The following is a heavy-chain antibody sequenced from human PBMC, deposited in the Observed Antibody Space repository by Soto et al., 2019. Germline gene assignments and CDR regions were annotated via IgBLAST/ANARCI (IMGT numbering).Heavy chain of an antibody. D-gene: IGHD2-15*01. CDR1: GYRFTSYW. J-gene: IGHJ4*02. V-gene: IGHV5-51*01. CDR3: ERRGDYVDY. Sequence: GESLKISCKASGYRFTSYWIGWVRQMPGKGLEWMGIIYPADSDTKYSPSFQGQVSISADKSINTAYLQWNNLKASDTAMYYCERRGDYVDYWGQGTLVTVSS. CDR2: IYPADSDT.